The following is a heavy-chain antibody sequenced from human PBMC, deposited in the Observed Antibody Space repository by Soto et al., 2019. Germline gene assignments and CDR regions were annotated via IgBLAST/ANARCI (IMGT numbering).Heavy chain of an antibody. V-gene: IGHV1-69*13. J-gene: IGHJ5*02. CDR2: IIPIFGTA. D-gene: IGHD2-21*01. CDR1: GGTFSSYA. Sequence: ASVKVSCKASGGTFSSYAISWVRQAPGQGLEWMGGIIPIFGTANYAQKFQGRVTITADESTSTAYMELSSLRSEDTAVYYCASGIPTARLGWFDPWGQGTRVTVSS. CDR3: ASGIPTARLGWFDP.